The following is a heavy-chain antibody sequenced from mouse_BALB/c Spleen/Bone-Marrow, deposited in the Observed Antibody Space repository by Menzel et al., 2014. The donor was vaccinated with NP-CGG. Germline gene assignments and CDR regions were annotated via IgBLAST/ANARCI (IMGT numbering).Heavy chain of an antibody. CDR2: INPESNTI. D-gene: IGHD2-3*01. V-gene: IGHV4-1*02. CDR1: GFDFSSYW. CDR3: ARLGYYGWFAY. Sequence: EVMLVESGGGLVQPGGSLKLSCAASGFDFSSYWMSWVRQAPGKGLQWIGEINPESNTINYTPSLKDKFIISRDNAKNTLYLQMSKVRSADTALYCCARLGYYGWFAYWGQGTLVTVSA. J-gene: IGHJ3*01.